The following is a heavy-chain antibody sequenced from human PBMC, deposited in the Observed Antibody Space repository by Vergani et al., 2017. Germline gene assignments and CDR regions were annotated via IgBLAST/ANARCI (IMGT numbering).Heavy chain of an antibody. V-gene: IGHV3-49*03. CDR3: ARVGRGSYYYYYEDV. CDR1: GFTFGDYA. D-gene: IGHD2-15*01. Sequence: EVQLVESGGGLVQPGRSLRLSCTASGFTFGDYAMSWFRQAPGKGLEWVGFIRSKAYGGTTEYAASVKGRFTISRDDSKSIAYLQMNSLKTEDTAVYYCARVGRGSYYYYYEDVWGKGNAVTVS. J-gene: IGHJ6*03. CDR2: IRSKAYGGTT.